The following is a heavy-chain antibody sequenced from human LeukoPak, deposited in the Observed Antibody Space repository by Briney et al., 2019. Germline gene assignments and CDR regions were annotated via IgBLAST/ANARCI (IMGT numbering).Heavy chain of an antibody. CDR3: AKRGATPSGGYYFDY. CDR1: GFTFSSYA. D-gene: IGHD1-26*01. Sequence: GGSLRLSCAASGFTFSSYAMSWVRQAPGKGLEWVSAISGSGGSTYYADSVKGRFTTSRDNSKNTLYLQMNSLRAEDTAVYYCAKRGATPSGGYYFDYWGQGTLVTVSS. J-gene: IGHJ4*02. CDR2: ISGSGGST. V-gene: IGHV3-23*01.